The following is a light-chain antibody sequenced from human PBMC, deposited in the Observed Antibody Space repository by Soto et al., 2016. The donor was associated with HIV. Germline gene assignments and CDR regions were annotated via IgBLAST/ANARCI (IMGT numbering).Light chain of an antibody. CDR3: YSAADNNRV. V-gene: IGLV3-27*01. CDR2: KDT. CDR1: LVRKRY. J-gene: IGLJ2*01. Sequence: SYELIQPPSVSVSPGQTATITCSGDLVRKRYTRWFQQKSGQAPVLLIYKDTERLSGIPERFSGSSSGTTVTLTISGAQVEDEADYYCYSAADNNRVFGGGTKLTVL.